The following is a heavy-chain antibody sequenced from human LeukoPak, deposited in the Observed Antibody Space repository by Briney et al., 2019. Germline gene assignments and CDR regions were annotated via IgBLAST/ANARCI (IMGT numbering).Heavy chain of an antibody. D-gene: IGHD6-13*01. CDR3: ARGRIAAAGPFDY. V-gene: IGHV4-61*01. J-gene: IGHJ4*02. Sequence: PSETLSLTCSVSGGSISSGTYYWSWIRQPPGKGLEWIGYIYYSGSTNYNPSLKSRVTISVDTSKNQFSLKLSSVTAADTAVYYCARGRIAAAGPFDYWGQGTLVTV. CDR1: GGSISSGTYY. CDR2: IYYSGST.